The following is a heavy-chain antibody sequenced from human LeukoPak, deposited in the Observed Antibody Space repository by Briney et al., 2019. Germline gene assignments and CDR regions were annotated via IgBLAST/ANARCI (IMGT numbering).Heavy chain of an antibody. CDR2: IWYDGSNK. D-gene: IGHD3-10*01. J-gene: IGHJ4*02. V-gene: IGHV3-33*01. CDR3: ARDLKYYYGSVTDY. CDR1: GFTFSSYG. Sequence: PGRSLRLSCAASGFTFSSYGMHWVRQAPGKGLEWVAVIWYDGSNKYYADSVKGRFTISRDNSKNTLYLQMNSLRAEDTAVYYCARDLKYYYGSVTDYWGQGTLVTVSS.